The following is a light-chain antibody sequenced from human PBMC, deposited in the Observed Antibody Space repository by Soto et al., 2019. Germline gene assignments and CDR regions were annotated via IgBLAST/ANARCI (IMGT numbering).Light chain of an antibody. Sequence: EIVLTQSPGTLSLSPGERATLSCRASQSVSSSYLAWYQQKPGQAPRLLIYGASNRATGIPDRFSGSGSGTDFTLTISRLEPEDFAVYYCQQYVTSPPWTFGQGTKVEIQ. CDR3: QQYVTSPPWT. J-gene: IGKJ1*01. CDR2: GAS. V-gene: IGKV3-20*01. CDR1: QSVSSSY.